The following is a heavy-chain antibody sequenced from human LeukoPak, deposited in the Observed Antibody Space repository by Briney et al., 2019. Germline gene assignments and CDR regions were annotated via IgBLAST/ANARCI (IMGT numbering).Heavy chain of an antibody. J-gene: IGHJ4*02. CDR3: AKDLYSNYGPADY. Sequence: GGSLRLSCAASEFDFSSHAMTWVRQAPGKGLEWVSTINGGGVNTHYADSVGGRFTISRDNSKNTLFLQMNSLRDEDTAVYYCAKDLYSNYGPADYWGQGNLVTVSS. D-gene: IGHD4-11*01. V-gene: IGHV3-23*01. CDR2: INGGGVNT. CDR1: EFDFSSHA.